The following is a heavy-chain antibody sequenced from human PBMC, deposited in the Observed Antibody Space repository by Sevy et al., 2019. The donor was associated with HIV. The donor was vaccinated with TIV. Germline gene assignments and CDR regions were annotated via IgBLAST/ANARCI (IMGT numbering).Heavy chain of an antibody. CDR1: GFIFSNYP. V-gene: IGHV3-30*04. Sequence: GGSLRLSCAASGFIFSNYPIHWVRQAPGKGLEWVAVISYDATYKYYADSVKGRFTSSRDKSKNTLYLQMNSLRAEDTAVYYCARGPIQRGAFDLWGQGTLVTVSS. CDR2: ISYDATYK. D-gene: IGHD5-18*01. J-gene: IGHJ3*01. CDR3: ARGPIQRGAFDL.